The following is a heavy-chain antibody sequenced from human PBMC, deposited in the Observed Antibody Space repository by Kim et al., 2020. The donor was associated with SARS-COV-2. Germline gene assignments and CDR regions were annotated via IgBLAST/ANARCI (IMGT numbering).Heavy chain of an antibody. V-gene: IGHV1-18*01. D-gene: IGHD2-2*03. Sequence: ASVKVSCKASGYTFTSYGISWVRQAPGQGLEWMGWISAYNGNTNYAQKLQGRVTMTTDTSTSTAYMELRSLRSDDTAVYYCARDLPGYCSSTSCFNFDYWGQGTLVTVSS. J-gene: IGHJ4*02. CDR2: ISAYNGNT. CDR1: GYTFTSYG. CDR3: ARDLPGYCSSTSCFNFDY.